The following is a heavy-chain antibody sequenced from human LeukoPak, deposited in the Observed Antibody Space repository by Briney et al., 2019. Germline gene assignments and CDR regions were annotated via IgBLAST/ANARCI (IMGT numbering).Heavy chain of an antibody. V-gene: IGHV1-2*02. Sequence: EASVKVSCKASGYTFTGYYMHWVRQAPGQGLEWMGWISPNSGGTNYAQKFQGRVTMTRDTSISTAYMELSRLRSDDTAVYYCARLDYEGNYFDYWGQGTLVTVSS. CDR3: ARLDYEGNYFDY. D-gene: IGHD4-17*01. J-gene: IGHJ4*02. CDR2: ISPNSGGT. CDR1: GYTFTGYY.